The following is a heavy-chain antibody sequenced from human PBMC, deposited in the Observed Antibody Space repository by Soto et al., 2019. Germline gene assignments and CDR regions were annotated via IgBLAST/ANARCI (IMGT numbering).Heavy chain of an antibody. D-gene: IGHD6-13*01. Sequence: QLHLQESGPGLVKSSETLSLTCVVSGGSVNSPNIYWGWIRQPLGKGLEWIGNFYYDGTSSYNPSLESRVTISGDTSKDQFSLKVRSLTAADTAVYFCAAFLIGSSLDYWGQGTLVTVSS. J-gene: IGHJ4*02. CDR3: AAFLIGSSLDY. V-gene: IGHV4-39*01. CDR2: FYYDGTS. CDR1: GGSVNSPNIY.